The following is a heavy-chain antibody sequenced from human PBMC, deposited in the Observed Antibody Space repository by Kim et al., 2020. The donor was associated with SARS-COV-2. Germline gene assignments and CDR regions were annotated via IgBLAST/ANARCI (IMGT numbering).Heavy chain of an antibody. CDR1: GASISSNEYF. CDR3: ARLRFSHNSAPFDY. J-gene: IGHJ4*02. V-gene: IGHV4-31*03. Sequence: SETLSLTCTVSGASISSNEYFWSWIRHHPGKGLEWIGYVYSSGSTYYNPSLRSRVSISVDTSKNQFSLKLSSVTAADTAVYYCARLRFSHNSAPFDYWGQGNLVTVSS. CDR2: VYSSGST. D-gene: IGHD3-22*01.